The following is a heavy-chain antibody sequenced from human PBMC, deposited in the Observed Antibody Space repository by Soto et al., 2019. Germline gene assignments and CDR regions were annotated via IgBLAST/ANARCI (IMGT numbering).Heavy chain of an antibody. CDR2: IKSNTDGGAT. D-gene: IGHD3-22*01. J-gene: IGHJ6*02. Sequence: WGSLRLSCAASGVSFSDAWIIFVRHSPLKWLEWVVRIKSNTDGGATDYPAPVKGRFAISRDDSKNTLYLQMNSLKTEDTAIYYCTTGMGYYDPYEMDVWGQGTTVTVSS. CDR1: GVSFSDAW. CDR3: TTGMGYYDPYEMDV. V-gene: IGHV3-15*01.